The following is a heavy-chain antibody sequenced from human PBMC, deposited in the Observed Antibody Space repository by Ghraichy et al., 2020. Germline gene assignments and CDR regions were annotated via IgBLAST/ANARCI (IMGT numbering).Heavy chain of an antibody. D-gene: IGHD1-26*01. J-gene: IGHJ4*02. CDR2: NSGSGDST. V-gene: IGHV3-23*01. CDR1: GFTFSSYA. CDR3: AKTVIASRGSYYPFDY. Sequence: GGSLRLSCAASGFTFSSYAMSWVRQAPGKGLEWVSVNSGSGDSTKYADSVKGRFTISRDNSKNTLYLQMSSLRAEDMAIYYCAKTVIASRGSYYPFDYWGQGTLVTVSS.